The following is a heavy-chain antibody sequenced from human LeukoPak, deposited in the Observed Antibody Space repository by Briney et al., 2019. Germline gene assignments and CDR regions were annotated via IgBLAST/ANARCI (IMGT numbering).Heavy chain of an antibody. Sequence: SETLSLTCAVYGGSFRGYYWSWIRQPPGKGLEWIGYIYYSGSTNYNPSLKSRVTISVDTSKNQFSLKLSSVTAADTAVYYCARDSDGGSLGYWGQGTLVTVSS. CDR2: IYYSGST. J-gene: IGHJ4*02. V-gene: IGHV4-59*01. CDR1: GGSFRGYY. CDR3: ARDSDGGSLGY. D-gene: IGHD3-16*01.